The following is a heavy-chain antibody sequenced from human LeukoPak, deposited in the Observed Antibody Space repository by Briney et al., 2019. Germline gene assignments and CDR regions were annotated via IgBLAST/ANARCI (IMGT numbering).Heavy chain of an antibody. J-gene: IGHJ4*02. Sequence: PGGSLRLSCAASGFTFTSYWMTCVRQAPGKGLEWVGNIKQDGSEKYYVDSLKGRFTISRDNAKNSLYLQMNNLRVEDTAFYYCGRAGVVPAAISHWGRGTLVTVSS. CDR3: GRAGVVPAAISH. D-gene: IGHD2-2*01. CDR2: IKQDGSEK. CDR1: GFTFTSYW. V-gene: IGHV3-7*03.